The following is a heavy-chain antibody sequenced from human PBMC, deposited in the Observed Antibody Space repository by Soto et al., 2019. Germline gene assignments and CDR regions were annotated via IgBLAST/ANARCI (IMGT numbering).Heavy chain of an antibody. CDR2: IIPVFETR. CDR3: SFQSDRNSYSRFDF. Sequence: QVQLVQSGAEVKKPGSSVKVSCRASGGSFRNYVMSWVQQAPGQGLEWMGGIIPVFETRTYAQKFQGRVTITADDSTSTVSMEMSNLRSADTAVYFCSFQSDRNSYSRFDFWGQGTLVTVSS. J-gene: IGHJ4*02. CDR1: GGSFRNYV. D-gene: IGHD2-21*01. V-gene: IGHV1-69*01.